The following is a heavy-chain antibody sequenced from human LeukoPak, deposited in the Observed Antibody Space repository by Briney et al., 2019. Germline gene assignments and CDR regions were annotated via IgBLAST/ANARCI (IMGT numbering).Heavy chain of an antibody. V-gene: IGHV4-39*07. CDR2: IYYSGST. CDR3: ARGGTYYYDSSGYYWDY. Sequence: SETLSLTCTVSGGSISSSSYYWGWIRQPPGKGLEWIGSIYYSGSTYYNPSLKSRVTISVDTSKNQFSLKLSSVTAADTAVYYCARGGTYYYDSSGYYWDYWGQGTLVTVSS. J-gene: IGHJ4*02. D-gene: IGHD3-22*01. CDR1: GGSISSSSYY.